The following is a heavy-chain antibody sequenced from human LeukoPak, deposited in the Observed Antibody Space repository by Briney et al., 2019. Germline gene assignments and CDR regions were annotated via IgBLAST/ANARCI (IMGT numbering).Heavy chain of an antibody. CDR1: GGSISSYY. V-gene: IGHV4-59*08. J-gene: IGHJ4*02. Sequence: PSETLSLTCTVSGGSISSYYWSWIRQPPGKGLEWIGYIYYSGSTNYNPSLKSRVTISVDTSKNQFSLKLSSVTAADTAVYYCAGQGVAGTRDYWGQGTLVTVSS. CDR3: AGQGVAGTRDY. D-gene: IGHD6-19*01. CDR2: IYYSGST.